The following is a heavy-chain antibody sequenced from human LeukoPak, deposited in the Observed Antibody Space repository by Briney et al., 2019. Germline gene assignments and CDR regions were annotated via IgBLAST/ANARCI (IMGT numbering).Heavy chain of an antibody. V-gene: IGHV3-74*01. Sequence: PGGSLRLSCAASGFTLSDYWMNWVRQAPGKGPVWVSHISPDGRNIAYADSVKGRFTISRDSAKNTLYLQMNSLRVGDTAVYYCVRDGAGTTSYDWWGQGTLVTVSS. CDR3: VRDGAGTTSYDW. CDR1: GFTLSDYW. CDR2: ISPDGRNI. J-gene: IGHJ4*02. D-gene: IGHD2/OR15-2a*01.